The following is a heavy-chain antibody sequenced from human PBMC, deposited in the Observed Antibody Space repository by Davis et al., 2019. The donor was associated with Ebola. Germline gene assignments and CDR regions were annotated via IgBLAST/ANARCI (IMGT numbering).Heavy chain of an antibody. CDR2: IQNKVDSYTT. CDR3: TDVGAGSDY. Sequence: PGGSLRLSCEASGFTFSDHWMDWVRQAPGKGLEWVGQIQNKVDSYTTQYAASVKGRFTVSRDDSKNSVYLHMNSLKTEDTAIYYCTDVGAGSDYWGQGTLVTVSS. CDR1: GFTFSDHW. J-gene: IGHJ4*02. V-gene: IGHV3-72*01. D-gene: IGHD3-16*01.